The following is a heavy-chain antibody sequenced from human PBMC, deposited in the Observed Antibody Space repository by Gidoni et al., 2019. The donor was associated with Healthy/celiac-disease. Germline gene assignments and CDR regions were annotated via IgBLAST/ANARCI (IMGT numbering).Heavy chain of an antibody. J-gene: IGHJ5*02. CDR1: GGSFSGYY. CDR3: ARVTRGFFFGVVTDNWFDP. CDR2: INHSGST. D-gene: IGHD3-3*01. Sequence: VPLQPWGAGLLKPSETLSLTCACYGGSFSGYYWSWVRQPPGKGLEWIGEINHSGSTNYNPSLKSRVTISVDTSKNQFSLKLSSVTAADTAVYYCARVTRGFFFGVVTDNWFDPWGQGTLVTVSS. V-gene: IGHV4-34*01.